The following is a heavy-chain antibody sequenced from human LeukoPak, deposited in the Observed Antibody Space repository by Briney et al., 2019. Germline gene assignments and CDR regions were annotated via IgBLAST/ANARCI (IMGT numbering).Heavy chain of an antibody. V-gene: IGHV3-33*06. J-gene: IGHJ6*03. CDR2: IYYDGSNN. CDR3: AKEKNDYSDYSYMDV. CDR1: GFTFRNYG. Sequence: GGSLRLSCAASGFTFRNYGMHWVRQAPGKGLEWVALIYYDGSNNYYADSVKGRFTISRDNSKNTVYLQMNSLRVEDTAVYYCAKEKNDYSDYSYMDVWGKGTTVTVSS. D-gene: IGHD4-11*01.